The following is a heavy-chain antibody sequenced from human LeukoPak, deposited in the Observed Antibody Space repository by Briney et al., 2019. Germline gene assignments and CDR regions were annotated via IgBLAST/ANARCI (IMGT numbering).Heavy chain of an antibody. CDR3: AKDRGYYYYGMDV. J-gene: IGHJ6*02. Sequence: GGSLRLSCAASGFTFSSYGMHWVRQAPGKGLEWVAVISYDGSNTYYADSVKGRFTISRDNSKNTLYLQMNSLRAEDTAVYYCAKDRGYYYYGMDVWGQGTTVTVSS. CDR1: GFTFSSYG. CDR2: ISYDGSNT. V-gene: IGHV3-30*18.